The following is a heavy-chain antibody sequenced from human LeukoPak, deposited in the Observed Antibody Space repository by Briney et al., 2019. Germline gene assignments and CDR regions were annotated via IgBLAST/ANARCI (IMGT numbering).Heavy chain of an antibody. D-gene: IGHD3-10*01. V-gene: IGHV3-23*01. CDR3: ARDASSMVRGSSDY. J-gene: IGHJ4*02. Sequence: GGSLRLSCAASGFTFSSYAMSWVRQAPGKGLEWVSSINDRGGSTFYADSVKGRFTISRDNAKKSLYLQMNSLRVEDTAVYYCARDASSMVRGSSDYWGQGTLVTVSS. CDR1: GFTFSSYA. CDR2: INDRGGST.